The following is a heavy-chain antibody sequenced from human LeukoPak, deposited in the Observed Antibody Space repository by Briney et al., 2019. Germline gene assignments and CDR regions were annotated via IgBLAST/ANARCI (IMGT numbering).Heavy chain of an antibody. CDR3: ATNTRTDFDI. J-gene: IGHJ3*02. CDR1: GFTLSNYY. CDR2: ITSDGSGT. Sequence: GGSLRLSCTASGFTLSNYYIHWVRQAPGKGPVWVARITSDGSGTNYADSVKGRFTISRDNAKNTVYLQMNRLRAEDTAVYYRATNTRTDFDIWAQGTMVTVSS. D-gene: IGHD1-1*01. V-gene: IGHV3-74*01.